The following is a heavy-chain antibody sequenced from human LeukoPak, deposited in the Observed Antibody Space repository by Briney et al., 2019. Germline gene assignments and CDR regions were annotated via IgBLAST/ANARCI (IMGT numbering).Heavy chain of an antibody. Sequence: SETLSLTCAVYGGSFSGYYWSWIRQPPGKGLEWIGEINHSGSTNYNPSLKSRVTISVDTSKNQFSLKLSSVTAADTAVYYCARGRRIHRKKYYFDYWGQGTLVTVSS. J-gene: IGHJ4*02. CDR2: INHSGST. V-gene: IGHV4-34*01. D-gene: IGHD1-20*01. CDR3: ARGRRIHRKKYYFDY. CDR1: GGSFSGYY.